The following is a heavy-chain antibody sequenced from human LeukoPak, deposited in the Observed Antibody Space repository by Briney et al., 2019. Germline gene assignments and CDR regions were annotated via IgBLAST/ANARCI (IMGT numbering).Heavy chain of an antibody. CDR1: GGSISSGDYY. V-gene: IGHV4-30-4*08. CDR2: IYYSGST. D-gene: IGHD3-16*01. J-gene: IGHJ5*02. CDR3: ATSGGDWFDP. Sequence: PSETLSLTCTVSGGSISSGDYYWSWIRQPPGKGLEWIGYIYYSGSTYYNPSLKSRVTISVDTSKNQFSLKLNSVTAADTAFYYCATSGGDWFDPWGQGTLVTVSS.